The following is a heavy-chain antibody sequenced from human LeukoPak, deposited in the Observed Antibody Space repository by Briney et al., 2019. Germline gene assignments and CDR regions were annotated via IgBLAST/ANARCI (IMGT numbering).Heavy chain of an antibody. Sequence: GGSLRLSCAASGFTVRSNYMSWVRQAPGKGLEWVSVIYSGGSTYYADSVKGRFTISRDISKNTLYLQMNSLRAKDTAVYYCARDPQVTAIHDAFDIWGQGTMVTVSS. D-gene: IGHD2-21*02. V-gene: IGHV3-66*01. J-gene: IGHJ3*02. CDR2: IYSGGST. CDR1: GFTVRSNY. CDR3: ARDPQVTAIHDAFDI.